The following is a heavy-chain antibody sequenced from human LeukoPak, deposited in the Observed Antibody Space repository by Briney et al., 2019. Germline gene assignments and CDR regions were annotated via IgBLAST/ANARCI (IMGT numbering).Heavy chain of an antibody. CDR3: ARAFPAAGTDY. CDR1: GGSISSYY. Sequence: SETLSLTCTVSGGSISSYYWSWIRQPPGKGLEWIGYIYYSGSTNYNPSLESRVTISVDTSKNQFSLKLSSVTAADTAVYYCARAFPAAGTDYWGQGTLVTVSS. V-gene: IGHV4-59*01. J-gene: IGHJ4*02. CDR2: IYYSGST. D-gene: IGHD6-13*01.